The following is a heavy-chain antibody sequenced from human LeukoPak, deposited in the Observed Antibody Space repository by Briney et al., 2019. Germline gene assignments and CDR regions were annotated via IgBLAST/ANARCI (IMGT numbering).Heavy chain of an antibody. Sequence: ASVKVSCKASGYTFTSYGISWVRQAPGQGLEWMGWISAYNGNTNYAQKLQGRVTMTTDTSTSTAYMELRSLRSDDTAVYYCARDTLTYYYDSSGYYHYWGQGTLVTVSS. CDR2: ISAYNGNT. D-gene: IGHD3-22*01. J-gene: IGHJ4*02. CDR3: ARDTLTYYYDSSGYYHY. V-gene: IGHV1-18*01. CDR1: GYTFTSYG.